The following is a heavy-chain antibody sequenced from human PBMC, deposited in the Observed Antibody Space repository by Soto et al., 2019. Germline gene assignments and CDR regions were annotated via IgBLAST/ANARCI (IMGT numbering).Heavy chain of an antibody. CDR3: ARDRITIFGVAKGNVSWFDP. Sequence: PSETLSLTCAVYGGSFSGYYWSWIRQPPGKGLEWIGEINHSGSTNYNPSLKSRVTISVDTSKNQFSLKLSSVTAADTAVYYCARDRITIFGVAKGNVSWFDPWGQGTLVTVSS. CDR1: GGSFSGYY. D-gene: IGHD3-3*01. J-gene: IGHJ5*02. CDR2: INHSGST. V-gene: IGHV4-34*01.